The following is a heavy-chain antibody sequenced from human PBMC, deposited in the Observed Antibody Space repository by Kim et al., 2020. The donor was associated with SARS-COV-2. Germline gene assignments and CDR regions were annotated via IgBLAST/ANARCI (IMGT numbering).Heavy chain of an antibody. J-gene: IGHJ6*02. CDR2: IIPIFGTA. CDR1: GGTFSSYA. Sequence: SVKVSCKASGGTFSSYAISWVRQAPGQGLEWMGGIIPIFGTANYAQKFQGRVTITADESTSTAYMELSSLRSEDTAVYYCARSMWEGGVIAHYYYGMDVWGQGTTVTVSS. V-gene: IGHV1-69*13. D-gene: IGHD3-16*02. CDR3: ARSMWEGGVIAHYYYGMDV.